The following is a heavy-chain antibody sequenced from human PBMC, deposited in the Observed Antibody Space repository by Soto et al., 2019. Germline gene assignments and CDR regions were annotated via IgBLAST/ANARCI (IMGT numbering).Heavy chain of an antibody. CDR3: ARVGYCSSTPCWPIGYFEY. Sequence: QVQLQESGPGLVKPSETLSLTCTVSGDSISSFYWTWIRQPPGKGLEWVGYIFSSGRTNYNPSLRSRVTLSVDASENQFSLKLTSVTAADTAVYYCARVGYCSSTPCWPIGYFEYWGQGTLVTVSS. D-gene: IGHD2-2*01. J-gene: IGHJ4*02. CDR1: GDSISSFY. CDR2: IFSSGRT. V-gene: IGHV4-59*01.